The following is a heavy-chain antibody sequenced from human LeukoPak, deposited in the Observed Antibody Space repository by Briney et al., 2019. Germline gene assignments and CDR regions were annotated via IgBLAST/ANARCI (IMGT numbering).Heavy chain of an antibody. J-gene: IGHJ6*02. V-gene: IGHV4-34*01. D-gene: IGHD3-10*01. CDR1: GGSFSGYY. CDR3: ARGRAGSYYYYGMDV. CDR2: INHSGST. Sequence: PSETLSLTCAVYGGSFSGYYRSWIRQPPGKGLEWIGEINHSGSTNYNPSLKSRVTISVDTSKNQFSLKLSSVTAADTAVYYCARGRAGSYYYYGMDVWGQGTTVTVSS.